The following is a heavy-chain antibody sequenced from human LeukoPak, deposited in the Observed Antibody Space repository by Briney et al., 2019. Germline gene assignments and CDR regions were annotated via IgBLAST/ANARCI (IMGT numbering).Heavy chain of an antibody. CDR3: AREGRSSGWYETPIFDY. V-gene: IGHV4-34*01. Sequence: SETLSLTCAVYGGSFSGYYWSWIRQPPGKGLEWIGEINHSGSTNYNPSLESRVTISVDTSKNQFSLKLSSVTAADTAVYYCAREGRSSGWYETPIFDYWGQGTLVTVSS. D-gene: IGHD6-19*01. CDR1: GGSFSGYY. CDR2: INHSGST. J-gene: IGHJ4*02.